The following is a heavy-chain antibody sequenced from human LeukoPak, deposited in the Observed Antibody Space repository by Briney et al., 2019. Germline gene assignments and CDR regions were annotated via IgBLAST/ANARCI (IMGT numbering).Heavy chain of an antibody. CDR2: IYSGGST. CDR3: ARDSSVVPFDY. Sequence: QAGGSLRLSCAASGFTVSSNYMSWVRQAPGKGLEWVSVIYSGGSTYYADSVKGRFTISRDNSKNTLYLQMNSLRAEDTAVYYCARDSSVVPFDYWGQGTLVTVSS. J-gene: IGHJ4*02. D-gene: IGHD2-2*01. CDR1: GFTVSSNY. V-gene: IGHV3-66*01.